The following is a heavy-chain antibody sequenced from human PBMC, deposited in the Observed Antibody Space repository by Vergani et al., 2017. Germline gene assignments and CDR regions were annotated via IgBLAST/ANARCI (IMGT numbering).Heavy chain of an antibody. V-gene: IGHV1-8*01. CDR3: AGGRILRFLEWLSKHYDCYYVDV. D-gene: IGHD3-3*01. Sequence: QVKLVQSGAEVKKPGASVKVSCKASGYTFTSYDINWVRQATGQGLEWMGGMTPNSGNTGNAQKFQGRVTMTRNTSISTAYMELSSLRSEDTAVYYCAGGRILRFLEWLSKHYDCYYVDVWGKGTMVTVSS. CDR1: GYTFTSYD. J-gene: IGHJ6*03. CDR2: MTPNSGNT.